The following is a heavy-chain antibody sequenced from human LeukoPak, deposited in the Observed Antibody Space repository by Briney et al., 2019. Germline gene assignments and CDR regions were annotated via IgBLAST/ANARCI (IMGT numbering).Heavy chain of an antibody. CDR2: ISTTSYYI. Sequence: PGGSLRLSCAASGFTFSDYAMHWVRQAPGKGLEWVSSISTTSYYIYYADSVKGRFTISRDNAKNSLYLQMNSLRAEDTAVYYCARGGGSGRYDYWGQGTLVTVSS. CDR3: ARGGGSGRYDY. V-gene: IGHV3-21*06. J-gene: IGHJ4*02. CDR1: GFTFSDYA. D-gene: IGHD3-10*01.